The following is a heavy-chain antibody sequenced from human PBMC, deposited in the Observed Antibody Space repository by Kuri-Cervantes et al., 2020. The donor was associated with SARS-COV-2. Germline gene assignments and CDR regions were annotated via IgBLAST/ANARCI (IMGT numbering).Heavy chain of an antibody. CDR1: GFTFSSYA. CDR3: AFSSMVRGGKFDY. V-gene: IGHV3-30-3*01. D-gene: IGHD3-10*01. Sequence: GESLKISCAASGFTFSSYAMHWVRQAPGKGLEWVAVISYDGSNKYYADSVKGRFTISRDNSKNTLYLQMNSLRAEDTAVYYCAFSSMVRGGKFDYWGQGTLITVSS. CDR2: ISYDGSNK. J-gene: IGHJ4*02.